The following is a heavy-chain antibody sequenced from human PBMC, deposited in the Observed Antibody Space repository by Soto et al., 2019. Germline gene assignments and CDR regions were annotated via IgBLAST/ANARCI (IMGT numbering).Heavy chain of an antibody. CDR2: IIPIFGTA. D-gene: IGHD2-21*02. CDR1: GGTFSSYA. Sequence: QVQLVQSGAEVKKPGSSVKVSCKASGGTFSSYAISWVRQAPGQGLEWMGGIIPIFGTANYAQKFQGRVTITADESTSTAYMERSSLRSEDTAVSYCASQLLAYCGVDCHWYFDLWGRGTLVTVSS. CDR3: ASQLLAYCGVDCHWYFDL. J-gene: IGHJ2*01. V-gene: IGHV1-69*12.